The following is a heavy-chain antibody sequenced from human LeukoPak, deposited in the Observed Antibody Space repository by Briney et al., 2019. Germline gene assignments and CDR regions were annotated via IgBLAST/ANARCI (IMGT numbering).Heavy chain of an antibody. CDR3: ARDLARSRPYGSGSYLFNY. D-gene: IGHD3-10*01. Sequence: GASVKVSCKASGYTFTSYYMHWVRQAPGQGLEWMGIINPSGGSTSYAQKFQGRVTMTRDTSTSTVYMELSSLRSEDTAVYYCARDLARSRPYGSGSYLFNYWGQGTLVTVSS. J-gene: IGHJ4*02. CDR2: INPSGGST. CDR1: GYTFTSYY. V-gene: IGHV1-46*01.